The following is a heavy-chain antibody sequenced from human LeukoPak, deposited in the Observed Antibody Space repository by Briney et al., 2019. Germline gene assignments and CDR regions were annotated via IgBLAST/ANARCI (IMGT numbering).Heavy chain of an antibody. CDR2: ISGSGGST. CDR1: GFTFSSYA. V-gene: IGHV3-23*01. J-gene: IGHJ4*02. Sequence: GGSLRLSCAASGFTFSSYAMSWVRQAPGKGLEWVPAISGSGGSTYYADSVKGRFTISRDNSKNTLYLQMNSLRAEDTAVYYCARHVVAVGFDYWGQGTLVSVSS. CDR3: ARHVVAVGFDY. D-gene: IGHD3-22*01.